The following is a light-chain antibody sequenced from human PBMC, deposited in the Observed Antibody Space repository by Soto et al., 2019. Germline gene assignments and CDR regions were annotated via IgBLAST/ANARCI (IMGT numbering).Light chain of an antibody. Sequence: DIQMTQSPSSLSASVGDRVTITCRASQGISDYLAWYQQKPGKSPKLLIYGASTLQSGAPSRFSGSGSGTDFTLTISSLQPEDVATYYCQKYNSAPTWTFGQGTKVAIK. CDR3: QKYNSAPTWT. CDR2: GAS. J-gene: IGKJ1*01. CDR1: QGISDY. V-gene: IGKV1-27*01.